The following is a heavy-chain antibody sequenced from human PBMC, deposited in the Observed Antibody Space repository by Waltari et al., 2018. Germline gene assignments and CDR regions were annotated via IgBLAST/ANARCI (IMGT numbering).Heavy chain of an antibody. V-gene: IGHV4-39*01. CDR1: GGSISSSSYY. CDR2: IYYSWST. Sequence: QLQLQESGPGLVKPSETLSLTCTVSGGSISSSSYYWGWIRQPPGKGLEWIGSIYYSWSTYYNPSLKSRVTISVDTSKNQFSLKLSSVTAADTAVYYCARQLAARLGYYYYYMDVWGKGTTVTVSS. J-gene: IGHJ6*03. CDR3: ARQLAARLGYYYYYMDV. D-gene: IGHD6-6*01.